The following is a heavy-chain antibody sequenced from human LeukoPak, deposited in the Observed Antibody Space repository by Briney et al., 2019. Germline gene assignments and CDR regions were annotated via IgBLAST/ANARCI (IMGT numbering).Heavy chain of an antibody. CDR3: ARDVGRGGQQWLVQENYFDY. J-gene: IGHJ4*02. V-gene: IGHV1-3*01. D-gene: IGHD6-19*01. CDR2: INAGNGNT. CDR1: GYTLTSYA. Sequence: ASVKVSCKASGYTLTSYAMHWVRQAPGQRLEWMGWINAGNGNTKYSQKFQGRVTITRDTSASTAYMELSSLRSEDTAVYYCARDVGRGGQQWLVQENYFDYWGQGTLVTVSS.